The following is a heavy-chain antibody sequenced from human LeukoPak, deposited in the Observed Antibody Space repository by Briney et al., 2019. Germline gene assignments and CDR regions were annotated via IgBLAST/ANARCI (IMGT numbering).Heavy chain of an antibody. Sequence: GGSLRLSCAASGFTFSSYSMNWVPQAPGKGLEWVSSISSSSSYIYYADSVKGRFTISRDNAKDSLYLQMNSLRAEDTAVYYCARVGQYHFDYWGQGTLVTVSS. CDR2: ISSSSSYI. V-gene: IGHV3-21*01. D-gene: IGHD3-10*01. CDR3: ARVGQYHFDY. J-gene: IGHJ4*02. CDR1: GFTFSSYS.